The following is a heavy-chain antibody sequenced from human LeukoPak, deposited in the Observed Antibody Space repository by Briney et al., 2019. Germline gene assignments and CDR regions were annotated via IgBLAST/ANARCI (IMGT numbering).Heavy chain of an antibody. CDR3: AKGPATHDAFDI. V-gene: IGHV3-23*01. CDR1: GFTFSSYA. CDR2: ISGSGGST. Sequence: GASLRLSWAASGFTFSSYAMSWVRQAPAKGLEWVSAISGSGGSTYYADSVKGRFTISRDNSKNTLYLQMNSLRAEDTAVYYCAKGPATHDAFDIWGQGTMVTVSS. D-gene: IGHD1-26*01. J-gene: IGHJ3*02.